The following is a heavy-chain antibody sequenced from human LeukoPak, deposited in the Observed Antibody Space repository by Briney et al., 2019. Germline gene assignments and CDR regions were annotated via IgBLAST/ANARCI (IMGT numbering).Heavy chain of an antibody. CDR1: GYRFTSYW. D-gene: IGHD2-21*02. J-gene: IGHJ6*03. CDR3: ARQSGDYSYYYYMDV. CDR2: IYPGDSDP. Sequence: HGESLKISCKGSGYRFTSYWIGWVRQKPGKGLEWMGIIYPGDSDPRYSPSFRGQVTISADKSISTAYLQWSSLKASDTAMYYCARQSGDYSYYYYMDVWGKGTTVTISS. V-gene: IGHV5-51*01.